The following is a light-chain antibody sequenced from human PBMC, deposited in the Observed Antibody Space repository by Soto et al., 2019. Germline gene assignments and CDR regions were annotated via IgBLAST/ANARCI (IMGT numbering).Light chain of an antibody. CDR3: TSYTSSSTNYV. CDR2: EVS. J-gene: IGLJ1*01. V-gene: IGLV2-14*01. CDR1: SSDIGGYDY. Sequence: QSVLTQPASVSGSPGQSITISCTGTSSDIGGYDYVSWYQQHPGKAPKLMISEVSNLPSGVSNRFSGSKSGHTASLTISGLQAEDEAAYYCTSYTSSSTNYVFGTGTKVTVL.